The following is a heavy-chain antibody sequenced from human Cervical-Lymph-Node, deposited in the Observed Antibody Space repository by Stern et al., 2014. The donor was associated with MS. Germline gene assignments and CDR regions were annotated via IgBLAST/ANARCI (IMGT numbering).Heavy chain of an antibody. J-gene: IGHJ4*02. CDR3: ARDLPDDVAPTHTQYDFDF. D-gene: IGHD2-15*01. V-gene: IGHV1-46*03. CDR2: INPGGGAT. CDR1: GYTFTSFY. Sequence: QMQLVQSGAEVKRPGASVKVSCKASGYTFTSFYMHWVRQAPGQGLEWMGIINPGGGATSYAQKFQGRVTMTRDTSTSTLYMELSSLTSEDTAVYYCARDLPDDVAPTHTQYDFDFWGQGTLVTVSS.